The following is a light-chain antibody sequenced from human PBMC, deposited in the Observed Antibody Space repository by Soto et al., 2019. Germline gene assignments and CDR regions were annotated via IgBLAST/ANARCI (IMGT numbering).Light chain of an antibody. J-gene: IGLJ3*02. Sequence: QSALTQPASVSGSPGQSITISCTGTSSEVGGYNYVSWYQQHPGKAPKLMIYEVSNRPSGVSSRFSGSKSGNTASLTISGLQAEDEADYYCSSYTRSTTWVFGGGTKLTVL. V-gene: IGLV2-14*03. CDR1: SSEVGGYNY. CDR2: EVS. CDR3: SSYTRSTTWV.